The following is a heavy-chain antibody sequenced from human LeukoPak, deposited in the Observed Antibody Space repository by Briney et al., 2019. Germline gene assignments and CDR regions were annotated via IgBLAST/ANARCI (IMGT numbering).Heavy chain of an antibody. V-gene: IGHV4-59*01. CDR3: ARGVVATKDFDY. J-gene: IGHJ4*02. Sequence: SETLSLTCTVSGGSISSYYWSWIRQPPGKGLEWIGYIYYSGGTNYNRSLKSRVTISVDTSKNQFSLKLSSVAAADTAVYYCARGVVATKDFDYWGQGTLVTVSS. CDR2: IYYSGGT. CDR1: GGSISSYY. D-gene: IGHD5-12*01.